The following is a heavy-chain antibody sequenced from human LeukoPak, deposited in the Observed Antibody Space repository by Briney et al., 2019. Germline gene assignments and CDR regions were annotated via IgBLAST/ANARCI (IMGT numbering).Heavy chain of an antibody. CDR3: AREAAVSGPSYFDF. CDR1: GFTFPIYA. Sequence: GRSLRLSCAASGFTFPIYAIHWVRQAPGKGLEWVAVISYDGSNKYYADSVKGRFTIPRDNSKNTLYLQMNSLRAEDTAVYYCAREAAVSGPSYFDFWGQGTLVTVSS. V-gene: IGHV3-30-3*01. J-gene: IGHJ4*02. CDR2: ISYDGSNK. D-gene: IGHD6-19*01.